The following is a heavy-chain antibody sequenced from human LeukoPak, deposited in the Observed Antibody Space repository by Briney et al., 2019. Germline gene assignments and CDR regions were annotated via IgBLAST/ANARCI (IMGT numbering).Heavy chain of an antibody. V-gene: IGHV3-9*01. J-gene: IGHJ4*02. CDR3: ARDAHIAVSGLPAYYFDY. CDR1: GFSFDDYA. D-gene: IGHD6-13*01. Sequence: GRSLRLSCAASGFSFDDYAMHRVRQTPGKGLEWVSGISWNSGSIDYADSVKGRSTISRDNAKNSLYLQMNSLRADDTALYYCARDAHIAVSGLPAYYFDYWGQGTLVAVSS. CDR2: ISWNSGSI.